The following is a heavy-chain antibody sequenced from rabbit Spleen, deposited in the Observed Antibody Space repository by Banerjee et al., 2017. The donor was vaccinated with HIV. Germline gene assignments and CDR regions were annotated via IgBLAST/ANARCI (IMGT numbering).Heavy chain of an antibody. Sequence: QEQLVESGGGLVKPGASLKLSCTASGFSFSNKAVMCWVRQAPGKGLEWIACIYAGDGNTYYASWAKGRFTISKTSSTTVTLQMTSLTAADTATYFCARYIAGAAPEFNLWGPGTLVTVS. D-gene: IGHD4-2*01. CDR3: ARYIAGAAPEFNL. J-gene: IGHJ4*01. CDR2: IYAGDGNT. V-gene: IGHV1S45*01. CDR1: GFSFSNKAV.